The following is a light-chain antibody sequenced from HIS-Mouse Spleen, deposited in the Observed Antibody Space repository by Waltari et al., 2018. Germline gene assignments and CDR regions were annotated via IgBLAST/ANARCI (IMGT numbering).Light chain of an antibody. CDR2: DGS. CDR3: CSYAGSWV. J-gene: IGLJ3*02. Sequence: QSALTQPPSVSGSPGQSVTISCTGTSSDVGGYNYVSWYQQHPGKAPKLMIYDGSKRPSGVPDRFSGSKSGNTASLTISGLQAEDEADYYCCSYAGSWVFGGVTKLTVL. CDR1: SSDVGGYNY. V-gene: IGLV2-11*01.